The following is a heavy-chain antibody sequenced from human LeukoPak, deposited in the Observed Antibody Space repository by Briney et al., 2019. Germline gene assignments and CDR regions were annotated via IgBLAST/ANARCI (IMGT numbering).Heavy chain of an antibody. CDR1: GFTFSSYG. Sequence: GGSLRLSCAASGFTFSSYGMHWVHQAPGKGLEWVAFIRYDGSNRYYADSVKGRFSISRDNSKNILYLQMNSLRAEDTAVYYCAKDPRDCRTTNCYMAAAGFDYWGQGTLVTVSS. J-gene: IGHJ4*02. V-gene: IGHV3-30*02. CDR2: IRYDGSNR. CDR3: AKDPRDCRTTNCYMAAAGFDY. D-gene: IGHD2-2*02.